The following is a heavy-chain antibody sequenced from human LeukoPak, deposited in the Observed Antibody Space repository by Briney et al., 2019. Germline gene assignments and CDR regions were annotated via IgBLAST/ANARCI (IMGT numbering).Heavy chain of an antibody. D-gene: IGHD2-8*01. CDR3: AYTNNLKY. V-gene: IGHV3-7*01. J-gene: IGHJ4*02. Sequence: GGSLRLSCAASGFTFGGHWMNWVRQAPGRGLEWVANIKYDGSEKYYVDSVKGRFTISRDDAKNSLSLQLNSVRAEDTAVYYCAYTNNLKYWGQGTLVTVSS. CDR1: GFTFGGHW. CDR2: IKYDGSEK.